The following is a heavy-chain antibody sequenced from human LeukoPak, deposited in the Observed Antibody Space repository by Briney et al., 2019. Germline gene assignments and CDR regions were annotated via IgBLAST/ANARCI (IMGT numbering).Heavy chain of an antibody. CDR3: ARGRANYDILTGYHEYYFDY. CDR1: GFIFKKYV. Sequence: GGSLRLSCAASGFIFKKYVMSWVRQAPGKGLEWVSSIVSSGATTYYADSVKGRFTISRDNSKNTLYLQMNSLRAEDTAVYYCARGRANYDILTGYHEYYFDYWGQGTLVTVSS. J-gene: IGHJ4*02. V-gene: IGHV3-23*01. CDR2: IVSSGATT. D-gene: IGHD3-9*01.